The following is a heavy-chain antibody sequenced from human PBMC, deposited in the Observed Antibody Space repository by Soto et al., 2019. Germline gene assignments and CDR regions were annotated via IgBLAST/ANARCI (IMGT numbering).Heavy chain of an antibody. CDR3: AKDHDYGVYGLVEAFDI. Sequence: EVQLVESGGGLVQPGRSLRLSCAASGFTFDDYAMHWVRQAPGKGLERVSGISLNSGSIGYADSVKGRFTISSDNDKNSLYLLMIRLCAEDTALYYCAKDHDYGVYGLVEAFDIWGQVPMVTVSS. CDR1: GFTFDDYA. CDR2: ISLNSGSI. D-gene: IGHD4-17*01. J-gene: IGHJ3*02. V-gene: IGHV3-9*01.